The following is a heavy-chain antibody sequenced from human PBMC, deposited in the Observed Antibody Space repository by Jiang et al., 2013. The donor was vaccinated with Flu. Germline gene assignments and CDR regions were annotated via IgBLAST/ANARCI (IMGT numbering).Heavy chain of an antibody. CDR3: VRHADDYSHLN. CDR1: GGSISNYY. J-gene: IGHJ4*02. V-gene: IGHV4-59*08. D-gene: IGHD4-11*01. CDR2: SITLEN. Sequence: ETLSLTCTVSGGSISNYYWSWIRQPPGKDWSGLGISITLENQVNPSLKSRVAISVDTSRNQFSLNLYSVTAADTAIYYCVRHADDYSHLNWGQGTLVTVSS.